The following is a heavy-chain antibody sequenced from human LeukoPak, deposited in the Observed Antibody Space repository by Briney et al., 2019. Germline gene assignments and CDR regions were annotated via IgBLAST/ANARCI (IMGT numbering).Heavy chain of an antibody. CDR1: GFTVSSNY. V-gene: IGHV3-53*01. CDR3: AKEYTELRWFYPPMD. D-gene: IGHD4-23*01. CDR2: IYSGRST. J-gene: IGHJ4*02. Sequence: GGSLRPSCAASGFTVSSNYMSWVRQAPGKGLEWVSVIYSGRSTYYADSVKGRFTISRDNSKNTLYLQMNSLRAEDTAVYYCAKEYTELRWFYPPMDWGQGTLVTVSS.